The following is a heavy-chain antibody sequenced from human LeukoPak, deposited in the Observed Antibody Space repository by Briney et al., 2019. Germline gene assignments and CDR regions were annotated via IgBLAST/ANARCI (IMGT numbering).Heavy chain of an antibody. Sequence: GGSLRLSCAASGFTFSSYSMNWVRQAPGKGLEWISSISSSSSYIYYADSVKGRFTSSRDNAKNYLYLQMNSLGAEATAVYYCAKAIAACFVYWGQGTLVTVSS. V-gene: IGHV3-21*01. CDR2: ISSSSSYI. J-gene: IGHJ4*02. CDR1: GFTFSSYS. D-gene: IGHD6-25*01. CDR3: AKAIAACFVY.